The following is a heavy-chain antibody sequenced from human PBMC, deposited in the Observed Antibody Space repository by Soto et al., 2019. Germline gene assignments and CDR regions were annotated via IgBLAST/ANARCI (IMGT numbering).Heavy chain of an antibody. CDR2: ISYDGSNK. V-gene: IGHV3-30*03. CDR1: GFTFSSYG. J-gene: IGHJ6*02. Sequence: GGSLRLSCAASGFTFSSYGMHWVRQAPGKGLEWVAVISYDGSNKYYADSVKGRFTISRDNSKNTLYLQMNSLRAEDTAVYYCAGHYYDSSGYWVYYYYGMDVWGQGTTVTVSS. D-gene: IGHD3-22*01. CDR3: AGHYYDSSGYWVYYYYGMDV.